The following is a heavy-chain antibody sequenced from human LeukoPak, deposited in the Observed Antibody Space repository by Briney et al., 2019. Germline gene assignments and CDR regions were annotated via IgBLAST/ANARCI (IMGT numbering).Heavy chain of an antibody. CDR2: INHSGST. CDR1: GGSFSGYY. CDR3: ARGISDFGY. V-gene: IGHV4-34*01. J-gene: IGHJ4*02. Sequence: SETLSLTCAVYGGSFSGYYWSWIRQPPGKGLEWIGEINHSGSTNYNPSLKSRVTISVDTSKNQFSLKLSSVTAADTAVYYCARGISDFGYWGQGTLVTVSS.